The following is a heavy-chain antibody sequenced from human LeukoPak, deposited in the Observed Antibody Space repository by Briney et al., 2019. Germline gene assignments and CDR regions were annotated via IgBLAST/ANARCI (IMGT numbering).Heavy chain of an antibody. CDR1: GYTFVDFG. CDR2: IDTYRRGT. D-gene: IGHD5-18*01. V-gene: IGHV1-18*01. J-gene: IGHJ4*02. CDR3: ARPNTDATRYHFDY. Sequence: ASVKVSCTASGYTFVDFGLSWVRQAPGQGLEWMGWIDTYRRGTNYAPNLQGKVTVTAHTSTTTVYIELRSLRSDDTAVYYCARPNTDATRYHFDYWGQGTLVTVSS.